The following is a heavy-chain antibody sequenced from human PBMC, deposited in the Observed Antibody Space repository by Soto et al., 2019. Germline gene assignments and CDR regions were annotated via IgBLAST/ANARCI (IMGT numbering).Heavy chain of an antibody. Sequence: SEALSLTCAVYGGSFSGYYWSWIRQPPGKGLEWIGEIYYSGSTIHNPSLKSRLTISVDRSKNQFTLQLTSVTVEDTAVYYCATSYGNAWYTYWGQGTQVTVSS. CDR1: GGSFSGYY. V-gene: IGHV4-34*01. CDR2: IYYSGST. D-gene: IGHD6-13*01. J-gene: IGHJ4*02. CDR3: ATSYGNAWYTY.